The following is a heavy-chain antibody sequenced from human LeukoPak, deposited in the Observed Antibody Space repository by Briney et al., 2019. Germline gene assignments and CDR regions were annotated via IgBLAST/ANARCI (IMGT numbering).Heavy chain of an antibody. Sequence: ASVKVSCXVSGYTLTELSMHWVRQAPGKGLEWMGGFDPEDGETIYAQKFQGRVTMTEDTSTDTAYMELSSLRSEDTAVYYCATDRVAAAGTAGEMVYWGQGTLVTVSS. CDR2: FDPEDGET. V-gene: IGHV1-24*01. CDR1: GYTLTELS. CDR3: ATDRVAAAGTAGEMVY. D-gene: IGHD6-13*01. J-gene: IGHJ4*02.